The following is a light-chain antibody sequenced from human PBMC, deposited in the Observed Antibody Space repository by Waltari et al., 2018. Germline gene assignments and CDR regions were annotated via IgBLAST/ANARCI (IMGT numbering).Light chain of an antibody. Sequence: DIVMTQSPDSLTVSLGERATINCKSSQSVFYSPNNKNYLAWYQQKRGQPPKVLIYWASTRESGVPDRFSGSGSGTDFTLTISSLQAEDVAVYYCQQYSSTPPTFGQGTEVDIK. CDR1: QSVFYSPNNKNY. J-gene: IGKJ1*01. CDR2: WAS. CDR3: QQYSSTPPT. V-gene: IGKV4-1*01.